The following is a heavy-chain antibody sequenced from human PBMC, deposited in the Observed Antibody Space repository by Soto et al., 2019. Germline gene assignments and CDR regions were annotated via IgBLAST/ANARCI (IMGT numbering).Heavy chain of an antibody. CDR2: IYHSGST. Sequence: QVQLRESGPGLVKPSQTLSLTCTVSGGSISSGDYFRSWIRQPPGKGLEWIANIYHSGSTHYNPSLRNRVFMSVDTSTNRFSLNLTSVTAADTAVYYCARASDSAYSSSWYSAFDVWGQGTMVTVSS. J-gene: IGHJ3*01. CDR1: GGSISSGDYF. V-gene: IGHV4-30-4*01. CDR3: ARASDSAYSSSWYSAFDV. D-gene: IGHD6-13*01.